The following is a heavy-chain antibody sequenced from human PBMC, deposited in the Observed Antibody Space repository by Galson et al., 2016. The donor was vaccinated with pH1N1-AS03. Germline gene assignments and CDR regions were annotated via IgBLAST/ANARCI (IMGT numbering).Heavy chain of an antibody. CDR3: ARGRYSGFDI. J-gene: IGHJ3*02. CDR2: TYWRPKWYI. V-gene: IGHV6-1*01. Sequence: CAISGDSVSSNIDAWNWIRHSPSRGLEWLGRTYWRPKWYIDYALSLKSRITINPDTSKNQSSLQLTSVNPDDTAVYYWARGRYSGFDIWGQGAKVTVSS. CDR1: GDSVSSNIDA. D-gene: IGHD2-15*01.